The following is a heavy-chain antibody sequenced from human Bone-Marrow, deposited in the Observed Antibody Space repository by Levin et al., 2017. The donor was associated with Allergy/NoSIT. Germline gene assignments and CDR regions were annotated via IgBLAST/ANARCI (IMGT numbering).Heavy chain of an antibody. Sequence: SETLSLTCAVYGGSFSGYYWSWIRQPPGKGLEWIGEINHSGSTNYNPSLKSRVTISVDTSKNQFSLKLSSVTAADTAVYYCARTTYGDHDYWGQGTLVTVSS. CDR3: ARTTYGDHDY. CDR2: INHSGST. J-gene: IGHJ4*02. CDR1: GGSFSGYY. V-gene: IGHV4-34*01. D-gene: IGHD4-17*01.